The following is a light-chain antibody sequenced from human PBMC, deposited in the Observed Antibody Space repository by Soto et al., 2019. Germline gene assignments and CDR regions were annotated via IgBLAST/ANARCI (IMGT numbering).Light chain of an antibody. Sequence: QSALTQPPSASGSPGQSVTISCTGTSSDVGGYNFVSWYQQHPGKAPKLLIYEVTKRPSGVPDRFSGAKSGNTASLTVSGLQAEDEADYYCSSYAGSSLVFGGGPKVTVL. CDR1: SSDVGGYNF. CDR2: EVT. J-gene: IGLJ2*01. V-gene: IGLV2-8*01. CDR3: SSYAGSSLV.